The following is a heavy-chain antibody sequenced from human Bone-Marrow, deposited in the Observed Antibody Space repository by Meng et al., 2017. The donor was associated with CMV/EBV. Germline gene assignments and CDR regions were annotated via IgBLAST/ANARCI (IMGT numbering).Heavy chain of an antibody. J-gene: IGHJ6*02. CDR3: ALSLGLGSSFGMDV. V-gene: IGHV3-74*01. Sequence: GESLKISCAASGFTFSSYWMHWVRQAPGKGLVWVSRINSDGSSTSYADSVKGRFAIFRDNAKNTLYLQMNSLRAEDTAVYYCALSLGLGSSFGMDVWGQGTTVTVSS. CDR1: GFTFSSYW. D-gene: IGHD3-10*01. CDR2: INSDGSST.